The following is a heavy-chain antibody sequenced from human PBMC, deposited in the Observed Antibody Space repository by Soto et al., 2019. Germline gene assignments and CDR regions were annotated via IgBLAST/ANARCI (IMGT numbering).Heavy chain of an antibody. J-gene: IGHJ4*02. CDR1: GGTFSTYT. CDR3: AGPTGAFDY. D-gene: IGHD1-26*01. Sequence: QVQLVQSGAEVKKPGSSVKVSCKASGGTFSTYTISWVRQAPGQGLEWMGRIICILGIANYAQKFQGRVTITADKSTSTTYMELSSLRSEDTALYYCAGPTGAFDYWGQGTLVTVSS. CDR2: IICILGIA. V-gene: IGHV1-69*02.